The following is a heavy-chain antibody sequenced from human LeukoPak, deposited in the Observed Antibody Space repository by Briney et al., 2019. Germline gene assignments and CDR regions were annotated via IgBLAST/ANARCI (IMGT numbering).Heavy chain of an antibody. CDR1: GFTFSTYA. D-gene: IGHD3-16*01. Sequence: GGSLRLSCAASGFTFSTYAMSWIRQAPGQGLEWVSAISGSDPGTYHADSVKGRFTISRDNSRNTLYLQMNSLRAEDTAVYYCAKDLEGEEDYWGQGTLVTVSS. CDR2: ISGSDPGT. J-gene: IGHJ4*02. V-gene: IGHV3-23*01. CDR3: AKDLEGEEDY.